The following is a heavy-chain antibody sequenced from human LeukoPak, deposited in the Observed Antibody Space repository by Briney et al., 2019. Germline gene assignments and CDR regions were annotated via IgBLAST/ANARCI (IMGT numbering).Heavy chain of an antibody. J-gene: IGHJ4*02. CDR1: GFTFSDYY. CDR2: ISSSSSTI. D-gene: IGHD5-12*01. CDR3: AIRSGYDRRYPPVDY. Sequence: PGGSLRLSCAASGFTFSDYYMSWIRQAPGKGLEWVSYISSSSSTIYYADSVKGRFTISRDNAKNSLYLLMNSLRAEDTAVYYCAIRSGYDRRYPPVDYWGQGTLVTVSS. V-gene: IGHV3-11*04.